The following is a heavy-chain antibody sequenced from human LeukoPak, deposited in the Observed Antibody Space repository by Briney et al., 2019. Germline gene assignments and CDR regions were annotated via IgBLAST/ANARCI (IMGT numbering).Heavy chain of an antibody. Sequence: SETLSLTCAVSGGSISSRNWWSWVRQPPGKGLEWIGEIYHSGSTNYNPSLKSRVTISVDTSKNQFSLKLSSVTAADTAVYYCASTPLRYFDWLPLYYYYYMDVWGKGTTVTVSS. CDR1: GGSISSRNW. V-gene: IGHV4-4*02. J-gene: IGHJ6*03. CDR2: IYHSGST. CDR3: ASTPLRYFDWLPLYYYYYMDV. D-gene: IGHD3-9*01.